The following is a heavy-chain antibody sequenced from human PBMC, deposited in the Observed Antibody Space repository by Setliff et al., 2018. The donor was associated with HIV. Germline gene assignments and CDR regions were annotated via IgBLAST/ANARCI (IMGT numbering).Heavy chain of an antibody. Sequence: GGSLRLSCAASGFTFSSYAMHWVRQAPGKGLEWVAVISYDGSNKYYADSVKGRFTISRDNSKNTLYLQINSLRTEDTAVYYCARGFSVYSSSDPLLNWFDPWGQGTLVTVSS. CDR1: GFTFSSYA. D-gene: IGHD6-6*01. V-gene: IGHV3-30*04. CDR2: ISYDGSNK. J-gene: IGHJ5*02. CDR3: ARGFSVYSSSDPLLNWFDP.